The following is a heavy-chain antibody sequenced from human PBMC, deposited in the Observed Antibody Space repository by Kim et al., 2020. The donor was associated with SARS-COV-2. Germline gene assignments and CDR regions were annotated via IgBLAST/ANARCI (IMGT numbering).Heavy chain of an antibody. CDR1: GGSIATSSYY. CDR3: GRHLRYGRGDY. Sequence: SETLSLTCTVSGGSIATSSYYWGWIRQPPGKGLEWIGSIYFTGTTYYNPSLKSRVTISVDTSKNHFSLKLSSVTAADTAVYYCGRHLRYGRGDYWGRGTLVTVSS. J-gene: IGHJ4*02. CDR2: IYFTGTT. D-gene: IGHD4-17*01. V-gene: IGHV4-39*01.